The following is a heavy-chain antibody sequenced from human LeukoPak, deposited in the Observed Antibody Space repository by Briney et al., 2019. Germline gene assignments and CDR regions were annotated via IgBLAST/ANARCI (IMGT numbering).Heavy chain of an antibody. D-gene: IGHD6-6*01. Sequence: LSLTCTVAAGSISNYHWSWVRQAPGKGLEWVSYISSSGSKIYYADSVKGRFTISRDNAKNSLYLQMNSLRAEDTALYYCASYSTSSRAGFDYWGQGTLVTVSS. J-gene: IGHJ4*02. CDR2: ISSSGSKI. CDR1: AGSISNYH. CDR3: ASYSTSSRAGFDY. V-gene: IGHV3-11*04.